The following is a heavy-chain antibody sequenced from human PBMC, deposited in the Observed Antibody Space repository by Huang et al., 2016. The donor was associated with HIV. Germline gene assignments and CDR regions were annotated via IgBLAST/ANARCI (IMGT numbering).Heavy chain of an antibody. V-gene: IGHV1-8*02. CDR3: ARSAYGDLDY. CDR1: GYTFPNYD. J-gene: IGHJ4*02. Sequence: QVHLVQSGAEVKKPGASVKGSCKASGYTFPNYDINWVRQAPGRGLEWMGWMNPNTGNTGFAQSFQGRVTMTRKTSITTAYMELTSLTSEDTAVYYCARSAYGDLDYWGLGTLVIVSS. CDR2: MNPNTGNT. D-gene: IGHD4-17*01.